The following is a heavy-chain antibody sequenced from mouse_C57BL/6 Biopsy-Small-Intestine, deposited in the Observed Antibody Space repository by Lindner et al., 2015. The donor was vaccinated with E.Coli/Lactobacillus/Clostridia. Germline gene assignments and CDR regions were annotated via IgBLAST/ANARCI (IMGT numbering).Heavy chain of an antibody. CDR1: GFAFTNYL. V-gene: IGHV1-54*01. J-gene: IGHJ3*01. Sequence: VQLQESGADLVRPGTSLKVSCKASGFAFTNYLIEWVKQRPGQGLEWIGVINPGRGGTNYNEKFKGKATLTADKSSSTAYMQLSSLTSEDSAVYFCARGGDYDGFAYWGQGTLVTVSA. D-gene: IGHD2-4*01. CDR2: INPGRGGT. CDR3: ARGGDYDGFAY.